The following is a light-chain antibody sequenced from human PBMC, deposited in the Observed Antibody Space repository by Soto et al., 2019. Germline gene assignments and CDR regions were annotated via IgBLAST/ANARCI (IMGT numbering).Light chain of an antibody. V-gene: IGKV1-39*01. Sequence: DIQMTQSPPSLCASVGDRVNITCRASQTVSSYLNWYQQKPGTVPKLLIYATSNLQSGVPSRFSGRGFGTDFTLTISSLQPEDFATYYCQQSFTTPSFGQGTRLE. CDR3: QQSFTTPS. CDR1: QTVSSY. J-gene: IGKJ5*01. CDR2: ATS.